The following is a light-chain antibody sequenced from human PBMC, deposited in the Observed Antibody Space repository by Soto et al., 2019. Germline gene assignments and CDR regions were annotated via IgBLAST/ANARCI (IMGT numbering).Light chain of an antibody. CDR1: QSVSSN. Sequence: ERVMTQSPATLSVSPGERATLSCRASQSVSSNLAWYQQRPGQAPRLLIYGASTRATGIPARFSGSGSGTEFTLTISSLQSEDFAVYYCQQYDNWPPLTFGPWTKVDIK. CDR2: GAS. CDR3: QQYDNWPPLT. J-gene: IGKJ3*01. V-gene: IGKV3-15*01.